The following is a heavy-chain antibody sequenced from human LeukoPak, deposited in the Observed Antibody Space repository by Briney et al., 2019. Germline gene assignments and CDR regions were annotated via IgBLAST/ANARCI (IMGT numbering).Heavy chain of an antibody. CDR1: GYTQCQL. V-gene: IGHV3-33*01. Sequence: PGRSQTLPCTASGYTQCQLDALGLRQAPGKGLEWVAIIWYDGYNKYYADSVRGRFTVYRDNSKNTLYLQMNNLRAEDTAVYYGARDRVRDDVSFDYWGQGTLVTVSS. D-gene: IGHD5-24*01. CDR3: ARDRVRDDVSFDY. J-gene: IGHJ4*02. CDR2: IWYDGYNK.